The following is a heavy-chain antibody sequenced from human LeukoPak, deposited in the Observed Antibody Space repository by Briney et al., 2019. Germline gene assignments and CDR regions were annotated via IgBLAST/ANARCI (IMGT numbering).Heavy chain of an antibody. CDR1: GGTFSSYT. V-gene: IGHV1-69*02. D-gene: IGHD5-24*01. J-gene: IGHJ3*02. CDR3: ALERMATLDAFDI. CDR2: IIPILGIA. Sequence: SVKVSCKASGGTFSSYTISWVRQAPGQGLEWMGRIIPILGIANYAQKFQGRVTITADKSTSTAYMELSSLRSEDTAVYYCALERMATLDAFDIWGQGTMVTVSS.